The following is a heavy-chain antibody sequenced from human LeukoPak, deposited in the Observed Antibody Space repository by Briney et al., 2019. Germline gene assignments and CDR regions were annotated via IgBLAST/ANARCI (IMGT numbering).Heavy chain of an antibody. CDR3: ARATCGGNCRYYYYGMDV. CDR2: INHSGST. V-gene: IGHV4-34*01. CDR1: GGSFSGYY. D-gene: IGHD2-21*02. J-gene: IGHJ6*02. Sequence: SETLSLTCGVYGGSFSGYYWTWIRQPPGKGLEWIGEINHSGSTNYNPSLKSRVTISVDTSKNQFSLKLSSVTAADTAVYYCARATCGGNCRYYYYGMDVWGQGTTVTVSS.